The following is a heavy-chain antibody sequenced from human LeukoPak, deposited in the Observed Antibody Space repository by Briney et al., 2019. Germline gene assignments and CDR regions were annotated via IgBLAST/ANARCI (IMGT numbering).Heavy chain of an antibody. V-gene: IGHV3-48*04. J-gene: IGHJ4*02. CDR1: GFTFSTYS. CDR2: ISSASNTT. Sequence: GGSLKLSCAASGFTFSTYSMIWVRQAPGKGLEWVSYISSASNTTHYADSVKGRFTISRDNAKNSLYLQMNSLRAEDTAVYYCARVIGSYGDSAYWGQGTLVTVSS. D-gene: IGHD3-16*01. CDR3: ARVIGSYGDSAY.